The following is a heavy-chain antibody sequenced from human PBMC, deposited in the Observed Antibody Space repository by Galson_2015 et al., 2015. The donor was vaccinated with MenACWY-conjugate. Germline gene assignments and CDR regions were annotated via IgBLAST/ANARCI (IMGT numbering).Heavy chain of an antibody. CDR3: SRGGEANLIIVVGIIDI. CDR2: IVNIRGRI. J-gene: IGHJ3*02. CDR1: GFTFSSYR. Sequence: SLKLSCAASGFTFSSYRMNWVRQAPGQGLEWLARIVNIRGRINYADTLQGRVTISRDKAKNTLYLQINSVRADDTAVYYCSRGGEANLIIVVGIIDIWGQGTTVTVSS. D-gene: IGHD2-15*01. V-gene: IGHV3-74*01.